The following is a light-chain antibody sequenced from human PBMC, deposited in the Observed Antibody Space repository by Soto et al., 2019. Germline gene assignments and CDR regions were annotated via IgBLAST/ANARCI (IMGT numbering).Light chain of an antibody. CDR3: QQYGTSPEIT. J-gene: IGKJ4*01. CDR2: GAS. CDR1: QSVSSSY. Sequence: EIVLTQSPGTLSLSPGERATLSCRASQSVSSSYLAWYQQKPGQAPRLLIYGASGRATDIPDRFSGSGSGTDFTLTISRLEPEDFAVYYCQQYGTSPEITFGGGTKVEIK. V-gene: IGKV3-20*01.